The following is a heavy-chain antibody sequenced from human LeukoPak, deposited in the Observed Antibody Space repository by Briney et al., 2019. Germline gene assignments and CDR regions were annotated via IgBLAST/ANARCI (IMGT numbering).Heavy chain of an antibody. CDR1: GYTFTSYY. CDR2: INPSGGST. V-gene: IGHV1-46*03. CDR3: ARTTVTTEPWFDP. D-gene: IGHD4-11*01. Sequence: ASVKVSCKASGYTFTSYYMHWVRQAPGQGLEWMGIINPSGGSTSYAQKFQGRVTMTRDTSTSTVYMELSSLRSEDMAVYYCARTTVTTEPWFDPWGQGTLVTVSS. J-gene: IGHJ5*02.